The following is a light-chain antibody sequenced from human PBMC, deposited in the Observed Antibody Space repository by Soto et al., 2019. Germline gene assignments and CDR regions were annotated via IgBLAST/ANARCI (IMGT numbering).Light chain of an antibody. J-gene: IGKJ5*01. V-gene: IGKV3-15*01. CDR2: DAS. Sequence: EILMTQSPATLSLSPGEGVTLSCRAAQDVTNSVAWYQQKSGQAPRLLIYDASARARGVSARFSGSGSGTDFTLIISGLQAEDFAVYFCQQYIRRPLSFGQGTRLEIK. CDR3: QQYIRRPLS. CDR1: QDVTNS.